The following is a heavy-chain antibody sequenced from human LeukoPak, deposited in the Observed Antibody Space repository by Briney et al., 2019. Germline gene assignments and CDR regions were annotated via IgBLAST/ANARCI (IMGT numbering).Heavy chain of an antibody. D-gene: IGHD4-17*01. V-gene: IGHV1-58*02. J-gene: IGHJ3*02. CDR3: ARSMTTVTRRERDAFDI. CDR2: IVVGSGNT. CDR1: GFTFTSSA. Sequence: SVKVSCKASGFTFTSSAMQWVRQARGQRLEWIGWIVVGSGNTNYAQKFQGRVTITRNTSISTAYMELSSLRSEDTAVYYCARSMTTVTRRERDAFDIWGQGTMVTVSS.